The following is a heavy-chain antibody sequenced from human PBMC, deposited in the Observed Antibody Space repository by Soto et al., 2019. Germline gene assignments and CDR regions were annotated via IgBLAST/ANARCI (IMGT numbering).Heavy chain of an antibody. Sequence: VQLQESGPGLVKPSQTLSLTCTVSGGPITNYWSWIRQHPGKGLEWIGYIYDSGSTYYNPSLKSRVTMSLDTSQNQLPLKLTSVPAADTAVYYCARVNLDYVTGMDVWGQGTTVTVSS. CDR3: ARVNLDYVTGMDV. D-gene: IGHD4-17*01. V-gene: IGHV4-31*03. CDR2: IYDSGST. CDR1: GGPITNY. J-gene: IGHJ6*02.